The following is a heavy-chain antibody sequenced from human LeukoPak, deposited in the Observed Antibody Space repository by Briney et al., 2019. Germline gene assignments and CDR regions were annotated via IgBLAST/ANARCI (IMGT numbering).Heavy chain of an antibody. CDR3: ARRAYSDYFFDS. CDR1: GFTFSDYY. CDR2: ISGSGDSK. D-gene: IGHD4-11*01. Sequence: GGSLRLSCAAFGFTFSDYYMSWIRQAPGKGLECLSYISGSGDSKFYADSVKGRFTISRDNAKNSLYLQINRLRAEDTAIYYCARRAYSDYFFDSWGQGTLVTVSS. V-gene: IGHV3-11*01. J-gene: IGHJ4*02.